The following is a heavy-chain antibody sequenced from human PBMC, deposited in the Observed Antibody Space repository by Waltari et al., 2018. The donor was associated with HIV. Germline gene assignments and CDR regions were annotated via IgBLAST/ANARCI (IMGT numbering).Heavy chain of an antibody. Sequence: QVQLVQSGAEVKKPGAPVKVSCKASGYTFISYYMHWVRQAPGQGLEWMGIINACGKSTSYVQEFQGRRTMTRDTSTSTVYMELSSLRSEDTALYYCARAPCSGGSCRRFDYWGQGTLVTVSS. CDR3: ARAPCSGGSCRRFDY. J-gene: IGHJ4*02. CDR1: GYTFISYY. V-gene: IGHV1-46*03. D-gene: IGHD2-15*01. CDR2: INACGKST.